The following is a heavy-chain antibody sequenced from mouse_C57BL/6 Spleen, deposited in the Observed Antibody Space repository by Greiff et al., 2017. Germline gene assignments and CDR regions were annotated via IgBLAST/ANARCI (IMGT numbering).Heavy chain of an antibody. CDR3: ARRVLRGGYAMDY. Sequence: VQLQQPGTELVKPGASVKLSCKASGYTFTSYWMHWVKQRPGQGLEWIGYINPSNGGTNYNEKFKSKATLTVDKSSSTAYMQLSSLASEDSAVYYGARRVLRGGYAMDYWGKGTSVTVSS. CDR1: GYTFTSYW. J-gene: IGHJ4*01. D-gene: IGHD1-1*01. CDR2: INPSNGGT. V-gene: IGHV1-53*01.